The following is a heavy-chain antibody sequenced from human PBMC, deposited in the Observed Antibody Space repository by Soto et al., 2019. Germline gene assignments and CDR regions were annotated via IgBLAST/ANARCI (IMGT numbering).Heavy chain of an antibody. CDR2: INPSGGST. J-gene: IGHJ3*02. CDR1: GYTFTSYY. V-gene: IGHV1-46*01. D-gene: IGHD3-22*01. Sequence: ASVKVSCRASGYTFTSYYMHWVRQAPGQGLEWMGIINPSGGSTRYAQKFQGRVTMTRDTSTSTVYMELSSLRSEDTAVYYCAREPMIVVVITGDAFDIWGQWTMVPV. CDR3: AREPMIVVVITGDAFDI.